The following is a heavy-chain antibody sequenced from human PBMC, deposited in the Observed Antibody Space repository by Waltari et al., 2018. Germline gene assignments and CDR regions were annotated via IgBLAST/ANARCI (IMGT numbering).Heavy chain of an antibody. Sequence: QMQLVQSGAEVKKPGASVKVSCKASGYPFSDYDINWVRQATGHGLEWMGWINPKSGNTVSAQHFQDRVTITRDPSTSTVYMELSSLRSDDAAVYYCARVHYDFWSGYYIWGQGTLVTVPS. CDR1: GYPFSDYD. CDR2: INPKSGNT. D-gene: IGHD3-3*01. J-gene: IGHJ4*02. V-gene: IGHV1-8*02. CDR3: ARVHYDFWSGYYI.